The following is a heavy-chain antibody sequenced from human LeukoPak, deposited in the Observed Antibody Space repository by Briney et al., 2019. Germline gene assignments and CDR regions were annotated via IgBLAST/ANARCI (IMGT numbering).Heavy chain of an antibody. CDR3: ARGVVLRFLEWLSLGSFDI. CDR1: GFTFSTYG. D-gene: IGHD3-3*01. J-gene: IGHJ3*02. CDR2: ISSSSSYI. Sequence: GGSLRLSCAASGFTFSTYGMNWVRQAPGKGLEWVSSISSSSSYIYYADSVKGRFTISRDNAKNSLYLQMNSLRAEDTAVYYCARGVVLRFLEWLSLGSFDIWGQGTMVTVSS. V-gene: IGHV3-21*01.